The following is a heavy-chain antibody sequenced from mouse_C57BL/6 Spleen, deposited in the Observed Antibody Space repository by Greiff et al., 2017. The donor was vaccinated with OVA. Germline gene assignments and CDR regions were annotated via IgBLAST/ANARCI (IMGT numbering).Heavy chain of an antibody. D-gene: IGHD1-1*01. V-gene: IGHV2-2*01. J-gene: IGHJ4*01. CDR3: ARRGGHYYGSSLYYAMDY. Sequence: VKLMESGPGLVQPSQSLSITCTVSGFSLTSYGVHWVRQSPGKGLEWLGVIWSGGSTDYNAAFISRLSISKDNSKSQVFFKMNSLQADDTAIYDCARRGGHYYGSSLYYAMDYWGQGTSVTVSS. CDR1: GFSLTSYG. CDR2: IWSGGST.